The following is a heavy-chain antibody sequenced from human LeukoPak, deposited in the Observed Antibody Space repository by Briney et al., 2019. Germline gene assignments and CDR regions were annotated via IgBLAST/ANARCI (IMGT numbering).Heavy chain of an antibody. CDR1: GFTVSSNY. CDR2: IYSGGST. J-gene: IGHJ4*02. D-gene: IGHD6-13*01. V-gene: IGHV3-66*02. CDR3: ARESSSLYYFDY. Sequence: GGPLRLSCAASGFTVSSNYMSWVRQAPGKGLEWVSVIYSGGSTYYADSVKGRFTISRDNSKNTLYLQMNSLRAEDTAVYYCARESSSLYYFDYWGQGTLVTVSS.